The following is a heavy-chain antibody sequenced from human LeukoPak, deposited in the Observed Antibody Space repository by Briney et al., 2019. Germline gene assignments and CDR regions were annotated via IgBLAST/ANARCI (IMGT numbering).Heavy chain of an antibody. D-gene: IGHD3-3*01. J-gene: IGHJ5*02. Sequence: SVKVSFKASGGPFSSYAISWVRQAPGQGLEWMGGIIPIFGTANYAQKFQGRVTITTDESTSTAYMELSSLRSEDTAVYYCARLIGGTIFGVVRNNWFDPWGQGTLVTVSS. CDR3: ARLIGGTIFGVVRNNWFDP. V-gene: IGHV1-69*05. CDR1: GGPFSSYA. CDR2: IIPIFGTA.